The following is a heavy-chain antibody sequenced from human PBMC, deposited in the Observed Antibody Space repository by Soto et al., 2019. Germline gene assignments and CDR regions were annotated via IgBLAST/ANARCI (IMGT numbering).Heavy chain of an antibody. CDR3: ARGMTTVTTLDY. CDR2: IYYSGST. V-gene: IGHV4-59*12. CDR1: GGSLSNNY. J-gene: IGHJ4*02. D-gene: IGHD4-4*01. Sequence: SETLSLTCTVSGGSLSNNYWSWIRQPPGKGLEWTGSIYYSGSTYYNPSLKSRVTISVDTSKNQFSLKLSSVTAADTAVYYCARGMTTVTTLDYWGQGTLVTVSS.